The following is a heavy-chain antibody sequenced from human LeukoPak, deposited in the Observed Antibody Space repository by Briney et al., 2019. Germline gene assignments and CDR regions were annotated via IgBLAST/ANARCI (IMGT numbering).Heavy chain of an antibody. Sequence: ASVKVSCKASGYTFTSYDINWVRQATGQGLEWMGWMNPNSGNTGYAQKFQGRVTMTRSTSINTAYMALNSLTSEDTAVYYCARSSVGARRRIDYWGQGSLVTVSS. V-gene: IGHV1-8*01. CDR3: ARSSVGARRRIDY. J-gene: IGHJ4*02. CDR2: MNPNSGNT. D-gene: IGHD3-22*01. CDR1: GYTFTSYD.